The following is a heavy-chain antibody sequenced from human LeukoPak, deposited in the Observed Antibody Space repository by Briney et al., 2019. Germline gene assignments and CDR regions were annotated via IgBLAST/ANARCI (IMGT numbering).Heavy chain of an antibody. CDR3: ARDEWDSSGWSY. CDR2: INHSGST. CDR1: GGSFSGYY. J-gene: IGHJ4*02. D-gene: IGHD6-19*01. V-gene: IGHV4-34*01. Sequence: SETLSLTCAVYGGSFSGYYWSWIRQPPGKGLEWIGEINHSGSTNYNPSLKSRVTMSVDTSKNQFFLQLNSVTAADTAVYYCARDEWDSSGWSYWGQGTLVTVSS.